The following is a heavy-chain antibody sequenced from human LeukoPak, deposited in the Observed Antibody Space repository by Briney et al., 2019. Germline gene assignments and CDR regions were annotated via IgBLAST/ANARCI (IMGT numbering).Heavy chain of an antibody. CDR1: NAFITSGSYY. D-gene: IGHD3-10*01. CDR2: IYTNGST. J-gene: IGHJ6*03. V-gene: IGHV4-61*09. Sequence: PSQTLSLTCTVSNAFITSGSYYWTWIRQSAGKGLEWIGHIYTNGSTSYHPSLKSRVTVSVDTSKNQFSLKLTSVTAAGTAVYYCATFLEATGSYYYYYMDVWGKGTTVIVSS. CDR3: ATFLEATGSYYYYYMDV.